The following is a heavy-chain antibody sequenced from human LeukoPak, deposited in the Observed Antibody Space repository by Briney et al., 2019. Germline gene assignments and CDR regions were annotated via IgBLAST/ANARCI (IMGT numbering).Heavy chain of an antibody. V-gene: IGHV4-39*07. J-gene: IGHJ4*02. CDR1: GGSISSYY. CDR2: IYYSGST. CDR3: ARDAMVEGDDY. D-gene: IGHD4/OR15-4a*01. Sequence: SETLSLTCTVSGGSISSYYWGWIRQPPGKGLEWIGNIYYSGSTYYNPSLKSRVTISIDTSKNQFSLKLISVTAADTAVYYCARDAMVEGDDYWGQGTLVTVSS.